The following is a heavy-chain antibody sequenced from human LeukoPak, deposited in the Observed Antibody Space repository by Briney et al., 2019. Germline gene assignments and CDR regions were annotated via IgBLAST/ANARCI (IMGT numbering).Heavy chain of an antibody. V-gene: IGHV1-8*03. CDR1: GYTFTSYD. CDR2: MNPNSGNT. D-gene: IGHD6-13*01. J-gene: IGHJ4*02. CDR3: ARGNRIAAAGTLGY. Sequence: ASVKVSRKASGYTFTSYDINWVRQATGQGLEWMGWMNPNSGNTGYAQKFQGRVTITRNTSISTAYMELSSLRSEDTAVYYCARGNRIAAAGTLGYWGQGTLVTVSS.